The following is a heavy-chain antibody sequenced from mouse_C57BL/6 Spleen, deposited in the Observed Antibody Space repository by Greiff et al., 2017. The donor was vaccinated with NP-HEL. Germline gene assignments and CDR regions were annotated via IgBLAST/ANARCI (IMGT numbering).Heavy chain of an antibody. CDR3: TRDRGWFSMDY. J-gene: IGHJ4*01. V-gene: IGHV5-9-1*02. D-gene: IGHD2-3*01. CDR2: ISSGGDYI. Sequence: EVKLVESGEGLVKPGGSLKLSCAASGFTFSSYAMSWVRQTPEKRLEWVAYISSGGDYIYYADTVKGRFTISRDNARNTLYLQMSSPKSEDTAMYYCTRDRGWFSMDYWGQGTSVTVSS. CDR1: GFTFSSYA.